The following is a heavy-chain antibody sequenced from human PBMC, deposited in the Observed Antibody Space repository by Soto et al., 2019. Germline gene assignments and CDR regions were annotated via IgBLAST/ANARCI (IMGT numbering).Heavy chain of an antibody. Sequence: GSLRLSCAASGFTFSSYDMHWVRQATGKGLEWVSAIGTAGDTYYPGSVKGRFTISRENAKNSLYLQMNSLRAGDTAVYYCARDGGYYGSGYYYYYGMDVWGQGTTVTVSS. D-gene: IGHD3-10*01. CDR3: ARDGGYYGSGYYYYYGMDV. CDR2: IGTAGDT. CDR1: GFTFSSYD. J-gene: IGHJ6*02. V-gene: IGHV3-13*01.